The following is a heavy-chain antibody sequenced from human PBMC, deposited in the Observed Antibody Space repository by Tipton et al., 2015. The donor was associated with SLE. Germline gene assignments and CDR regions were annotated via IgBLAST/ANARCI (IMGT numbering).Heavy chain of an antibody. CDR1: GTSMRRSW. CDR3: VREAADCSDGLCGDWYDP. D-gene: IGHD5-24*01. Sequence: TLSLTCTVSGTSMRRSWFAWIWQPVGKGLEWIGRIETTGHTQYVPSLKSRVTMSVDTSKTHFSLRPTSVTAADTAVYYCVREAADCSDGLCGDWYDPWGQGTLVTVSS. J-gene: IGHJ5*02. V-gene: IGHV4-4*07. CDR2: IETTGHT.